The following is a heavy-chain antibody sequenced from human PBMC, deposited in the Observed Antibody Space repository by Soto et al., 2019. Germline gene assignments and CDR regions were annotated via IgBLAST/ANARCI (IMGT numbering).Heavy chain of an antibody. D-gene: IGHD2-2*01. CDR1: GGTFSSYA. V-gene: IGHV1-69*01. Sequence: QVQLVQSGAEVKKPGSSVQVSFKASGGTFSSYAISWVRQAPGQGLEWMGGIIPIPGTANYAQKFQGRVTITADESTSTADMELSSLRSEDTAVYYCARSQGSSTSLEIYYYYYYGMDVWGQGTTVTVSS. CDR3: ARSQGSSTSLEIYYYYYYGMDV. J-gene: IGHJ6*02. CDR2: IIPIPGTA.